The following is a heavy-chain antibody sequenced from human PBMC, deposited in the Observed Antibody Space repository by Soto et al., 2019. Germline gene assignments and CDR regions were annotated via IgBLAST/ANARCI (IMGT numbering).Heavy chain of an antibody. V-gene: IGHV4-59*08. CDR2: IYYSGST. Sequence: SETLSLTCTVSGGSISSYYWSWIRQPPGKGLEWIGYIYYSGSTNYNPSLKSRVTISVDTSKNQFSLKLSSVTAADTAVYYCARFYDFWSGYYYFDYWGQGTLVTVSS. CDR1: GGSISSYY. D-gene: IGHD3-3*01. J-gene: IGHJ4*02. CDR3: ARFYDFWSGYYYFDY.